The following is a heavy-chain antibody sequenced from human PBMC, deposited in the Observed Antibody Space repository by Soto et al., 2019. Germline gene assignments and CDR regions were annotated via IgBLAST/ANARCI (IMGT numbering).Heavy chain of an antibody. Sequence: AASVKVSCKASGYTFSTSGISWVRQAPGQGLEWVGWIRPDNGNTKSARRLQGRVTLTTDTSASTAYMELRSLTSDDTAMYYCARDTESNRYNDWGQGTLVTVSS. CDR3: ARDTESNRYND. CDR2: IRPDNGNT. J-gene: IGHJ1*01. D-gene: IGHD1-20*01. CDR1: GYTFSTSG. V-gene: IGHV1-18*01.